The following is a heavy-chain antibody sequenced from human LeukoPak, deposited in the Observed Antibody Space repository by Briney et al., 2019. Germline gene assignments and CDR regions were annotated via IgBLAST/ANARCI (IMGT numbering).Heavy chain of an antibody. V-gene: IGHV3-74*01. J-gene: IGHJ4*02. CDR2: INSDGSST. CDR1: GFTFSSYW. CDR3: ARGADAPMRYYFDY. Sequence: GGSLRLSCAASGFTFSSYWMHWVRQAPGKGLVWVSRINSDGSSTSYADSVKGRFTISRDNAKNTLYLQMNSLRAEDTAVYYCARGADAPMRYYFDYWGQGTLVTVSS.